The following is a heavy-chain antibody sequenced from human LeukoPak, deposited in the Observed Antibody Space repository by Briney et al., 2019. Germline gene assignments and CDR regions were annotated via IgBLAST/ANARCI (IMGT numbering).Heavy chain of an antibody. CDR1: GGSFSGYY. V-gene: IGHV4-34*01. J-gene: IGHJ6*03. CDR3: ARESSGWAHYYYYYMDV. CDR2: INHSGST. Sequence: PSETLSLTCAVYGGSFSGYYWSWLRQPPGKGLEWIGEINHSGSTNYNPSLKSRVTISVDTSKNQFSLKLSSVTAADTAVYYCARESSGWAHYYYYYMDVWGKGTTVTVSS. D-gene: IGHD6-19*01.